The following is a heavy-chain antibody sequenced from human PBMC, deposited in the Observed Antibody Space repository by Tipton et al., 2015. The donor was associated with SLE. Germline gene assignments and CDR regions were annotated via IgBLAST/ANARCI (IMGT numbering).Heavy chain of an antibody. CDR3: ARQIGQLLASGAFDI. CDR2: IYTSGST. CDR1: GASFSGYY. D-gene: IGHD1-7*01. Sequence: TLSLTCAVYGASFSGYYWNWIRQPAGKGLEWIGRIYTSGSTNYNPSLKSRVTILVDTSKNQFSLKLSSVTAADTAVYYCARQIGQLLASGAFDIWGQGTMVTVSS. J-gene: IGHJ3*02. V-gene: IGHV4-59*10.